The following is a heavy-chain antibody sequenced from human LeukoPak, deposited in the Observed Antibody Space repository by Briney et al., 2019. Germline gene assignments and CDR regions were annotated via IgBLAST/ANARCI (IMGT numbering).Heavy chain of an antibody. CDR2: ISSSSSYI. Sequence: GGSLRLSCAASGFTFSSYSMNWVRQAPGKGLEWVSSISSSSSYIYYADSVKGRFTISRDNAKNSLYLQINSLRAEDTAVYYCATYWIPLRHGFGIPWGQATLVTVPS. CDR1: GFTFSSYS. D-gene: IGHD5-18*01. CDR3: ATYWIPLRHGFGIP. V-gene: IGHV3-21*01. J-gene: IGHJ5*02.